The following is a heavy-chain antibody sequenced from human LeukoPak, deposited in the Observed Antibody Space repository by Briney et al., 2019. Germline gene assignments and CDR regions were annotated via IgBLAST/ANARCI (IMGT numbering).Heavy chain of an antibody. CDR2: INPNSGGT. J-gene: IGHJ5*02. Sequence: ASVKVSCKASGYTFTGYYMHWVRQAPGQGLAWMGWINPNSGGTNYAQKFQGRVTMTRDTSISTAYMELSRLRSDDTAVYYCARVKVRGGNWFDPWGQGTLVTVSS. CDR3: ARVKVRGGNWFDP. D-gene: IGHD3-10*01. CDR1: GYTFTGYY. V-gene: IGHV1-2*02.